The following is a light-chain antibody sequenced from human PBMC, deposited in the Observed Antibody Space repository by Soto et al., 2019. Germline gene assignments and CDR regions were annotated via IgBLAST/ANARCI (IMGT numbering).Light chain of an antibody. V-gene: IGKV3-11*01. CDR2: DAS. Sequence: EIVLTQSPATLSLSPGERATLSCRASQSFSSYLAWYQQKPGHAPRLLIYDASNRATGIPARFSGSGSGTDFTLPISSLEPEEFAVYYCQQRSNWPPWTFGQGTKVEIK. CDR1: QSFSSY. J-gene: IGKJ1*01. CDR3: QQRSNWPPWT.